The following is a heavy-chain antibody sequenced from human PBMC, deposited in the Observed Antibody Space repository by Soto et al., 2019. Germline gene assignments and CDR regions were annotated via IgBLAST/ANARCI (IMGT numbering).Heavy chain of an antibody. V-gene: IGHV1-69*13. D-gene: IGHD1-26*01. Sequence: SVKVSCKTSGGTFSSYAISWVRQAPGQGLEWRGGIIPIFGTANYAQKFQGRVTITADESTSTAYMELSSLRAEDTAVYYCARESGRVGRELPHTPDAFDIWGQGTRVTVSS. J-gene: IGHJ3*02. CDR1: GGTFSSYA. CDR3: ARESGRVGRELPHTPDAFDI. CDR2: IIPIFGTA.